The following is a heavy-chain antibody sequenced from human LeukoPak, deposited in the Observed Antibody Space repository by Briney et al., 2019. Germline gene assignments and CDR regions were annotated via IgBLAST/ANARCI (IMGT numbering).Heavy chain of an antibody. J-gene: IGHJ4*02. CDR1: GYTFTGYY. V-gene: IGHV1-2*02. D-gene: IGHD2-15*01. Sequence: VKVSCKASGYTFTGYYMRWIRQAPGHGLEWMAWINPNSGGTNSAQKFQGRVTMTRDTSISTAYMELSSLTFDDTAVYYCGRGTIAVVAADLRTDQWGQGTLVIVSS. CDR2: INPNSGGT. CDR3: GRGTIAVVAADLRTDQ.